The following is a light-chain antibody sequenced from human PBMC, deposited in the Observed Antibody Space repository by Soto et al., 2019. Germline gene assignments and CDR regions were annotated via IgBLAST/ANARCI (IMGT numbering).Light chain of an antibody. CDR2: GAS. CDR1: QSVSSN. CDR3: QQYSNWPRT. Sequence: EIVMTQSPATLSVSPGERATLSCRASQSVSSNLAWYQQKPGQAPRLLIYGASSRATGIPDRFSGSGSGTDFTLTISRLEPEDFAVYYCQQYSNWPRTFGQGTKVDIK. V-gene: IGKV3D-15*01. J-gene: IGKJ1*01.